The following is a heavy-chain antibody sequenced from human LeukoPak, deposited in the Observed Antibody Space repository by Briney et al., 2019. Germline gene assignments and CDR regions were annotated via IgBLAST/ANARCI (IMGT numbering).Heavy chain of an antibody. J-gene: IGHJ6*03. Sequence: GRSLRLSCTASGFTFDDYAMHWVRQVPGKSPEWLATISWNSGSIGYADYVKGRFTIPRDNSGNSVFLLMNDLRPDDTAMYFCAKDTTMALAYYYMDVWGKGTRVIVSS. D-gene: IGHD1-1*01. CDR1: GFTFDDYA. CDR2: ISWNSGSI. V-gene: IGHV3-9*01. CDR3: AKDTTMALAYYYMDV.